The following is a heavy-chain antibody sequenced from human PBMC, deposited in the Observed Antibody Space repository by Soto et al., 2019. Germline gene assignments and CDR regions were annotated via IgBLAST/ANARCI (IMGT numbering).Heavy chain of an antibody. J-gene: IGHJ6*02. CDR1: GGSVSSGSYY. D-gene: IGHD5-12*01. Sequence: SETLSLTCTVSGGSVSSGSYYWSWIRQPPGKGLEWIGYIYYSGSTNYNPSLKSRVTISVDTSKNQFPLKLSSVTAADTAVYYCARDRRGYDGYYYYGMDVWGQGTTVTVSS. CDR3: ARDRRGYDGYYYYGMDV. V-gene: IGHV4-61*01. CDR2: IYYSGST.